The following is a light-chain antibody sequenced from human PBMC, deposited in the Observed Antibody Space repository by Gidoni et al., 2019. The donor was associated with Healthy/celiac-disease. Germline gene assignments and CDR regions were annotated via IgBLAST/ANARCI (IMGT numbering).Light chain of an antibody. Sequence: EIVLTQSPSTLSLSPGERATLSCRASQNVSSYLAWYQQKPGQAPRLLIYDASNRATGIPARFSGSGSGTDFILTISSLEPEDFAVYYCQQRSNWPWTFGQGTKVEIK. V-gene: IGKV3-11*01. CDR3: QQRSNWPWT. J-gene: IGKJ1*01. CDR2: DAS. CDR1: QNVSSY.